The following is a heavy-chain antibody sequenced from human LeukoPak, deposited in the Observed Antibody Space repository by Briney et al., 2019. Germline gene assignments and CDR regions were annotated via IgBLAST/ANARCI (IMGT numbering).Heavy chain of an antibody. Sequence: PGGSLRLSCAASGFTFSNAYMRWVRQAPGKGLEWVGRIKSKSGGWTIDYAAPVKGRFTISRDDSKDTLYLQMDSLKTEDTAVYYCTSFDLGYWGQGTLVTVSS. CDR2: IKSKSGGWTI. V-gene: IGHV3-15*01. J-gene: IGHJ4*02. CDR3: TSFDLGY. CDR1: GFTFSNAY.